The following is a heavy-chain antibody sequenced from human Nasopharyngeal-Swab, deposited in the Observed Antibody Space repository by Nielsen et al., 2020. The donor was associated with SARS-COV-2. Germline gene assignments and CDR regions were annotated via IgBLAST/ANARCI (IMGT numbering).Heavy chain of an antibody. V-gene: IGHV1-69*04. Sequence: SVKVSCKASEGTFSSYAISWVRQAPGQGLEWMGRIIPILGIANYAQKFQGRVTITADKSTSTAYMELSSLRSEDTAVYYCARGITPTTLGLGYWGQGTLVTVSS. D-gene: IGHD3/OR15-3a*01. CDR3: ARGITPTTLGLGY. J-gene: IGHJ4*02. CDR1: EGTFSSYA. CDR2: IIPILGIA.